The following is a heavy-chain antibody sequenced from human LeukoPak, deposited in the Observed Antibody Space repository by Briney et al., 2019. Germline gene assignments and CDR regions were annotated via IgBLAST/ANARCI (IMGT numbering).Heavy chain of an antibody. J-gene: IGHJ4*02. V-gene: IGHV4-38-2*01. CDR3: ARVRGATITHLDY. CDR2: IYHSGST. CDR1: GYSISSGYY. Sequence: PSETLSLTCAVSGYSISSGYYWGWIRQPLGKGLEWIGSIYHSGSTYYNPSLKSRVTISVDTSKNQFSLKLSSVTAADTAVYYCARVRGATITHLDYWGQGTLVTVSS. D-gene: IGHD5-12*01.